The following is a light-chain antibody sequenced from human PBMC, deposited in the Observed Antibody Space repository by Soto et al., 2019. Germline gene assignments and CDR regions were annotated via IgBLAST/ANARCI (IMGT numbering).Light chain of an antibody. J-gene: IGLJ3*02. CDR3: SSYAGSNNPWV. Sequence: QSALTQPPSASGSPGQSVTISCTGTSSDVGGDNYVSWYQQHPGKAPKLMIYEVSKRPSGVPDRFSGSKSGNTASLTVSGLQAEDEADYYCSSYAGSNNPWVFGGGTKVTVL. CDR2: EVS. CDR1: SSDVGGDNY. V-gene: IGLV2-8*01.